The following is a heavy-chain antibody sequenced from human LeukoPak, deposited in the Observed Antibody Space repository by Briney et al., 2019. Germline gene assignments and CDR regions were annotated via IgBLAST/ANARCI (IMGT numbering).Heavy chain of an antibody. Sequence: ASVKVSCKASGYTFTSYYMHWVRRAPGQGLEWMGIINPSGGSTSYAQKFRGRVTMTRDTSTSTVYMELSSLRSEDTAVYYCARDYYDNSGFGAFDIWGQGTMVTVSS. V-gene: IGHV1-46*01. CDR3: ARDYYDNSGFGAFDI. D-gene: IGHD3-22*01. CDR1: GYTFTSYY. J-gene: IGHJ3*02. CDR2: INPSGGST.